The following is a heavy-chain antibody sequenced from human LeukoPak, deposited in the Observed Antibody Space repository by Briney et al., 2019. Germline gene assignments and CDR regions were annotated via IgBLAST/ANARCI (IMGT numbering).Heavy chain of an antibody. D-gene: IGHD6-13*01. CDR2: INHSGST. CDR3: ARAQYSSSWYLREGAFDI. Sequence: SETLSLTCAVYGGSFSGYYWSWIRQPPGKGLEWIGEINHSGSTNYNPSLKSRVTISVDTSKNQCSLKLSSVTAADTAVYYCARAQYSSSWYLREGAFDIWGQGTMVTVSS. CDR1: GGSFSGYY. V-gene: IGHV4-34*01. J-gene: IGHJ3*02.